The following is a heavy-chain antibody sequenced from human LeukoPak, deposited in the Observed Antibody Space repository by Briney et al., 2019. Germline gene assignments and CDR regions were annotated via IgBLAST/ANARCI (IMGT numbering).Heavy chain of an antibody. V-gene: IGHV3-33*08. J-gene: IGHJ4*02. CDR3: ARDREYYYGSGSFDY. D-gene: IGHD3-10*01. Sequence: PGGSLRLSCAASGFTFSTYFMHWVRQAPGKGLEWVAVIWYDGSNKYYADSVKGRFTISRDNSKNTLYLQMNSLRAEDTAVYYCARDREYYYGSGSFDYWGQGTLVTVSS. CDR2: IWYDGSNK. CDR1: GFTFSTYF.